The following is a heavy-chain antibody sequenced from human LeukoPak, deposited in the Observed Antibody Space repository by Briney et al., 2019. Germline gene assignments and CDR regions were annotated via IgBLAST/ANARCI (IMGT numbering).Heavy chain of an antibody. J-gene: IGHJ4*02. CDR2: IYYSGST. CDR3: AREIPDGNLDY. D-gene: IGHD4-23*01. CDR1: CGFISSYY. Sequence: SETLSLTCTVSCGFISSYYWSWIRQPPGKGLEWIGYIYYSGSTNYIPSLKSRVTISVDMSKNQFSLKLSSVTAADTAVYYCAREIPDGNLDYWGQGTLVTVSS. V-gene: IGHV4-59*01.